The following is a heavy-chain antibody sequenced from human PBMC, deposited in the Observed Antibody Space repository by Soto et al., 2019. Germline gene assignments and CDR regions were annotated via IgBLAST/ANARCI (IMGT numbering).Heavy chain of an antibody. D-gene: IGHD4-17*01. Sequence: QVQLQESGPGLVKPSQTLSLTCTVSGGSISSGGYYWSWIRQHPGKGLEWIGYIYYSGSTYYNPRRKRRVTISVDRCKNQFSLKLSSVTAADTAVYYCARDREYGDYAQVYYYYGMDVWGQGTTVTVSS. CDR2: IYYSGST. CDR3: ARDREYGDYAQVYYYYGMDV. J-gene: IGHJ6*02. CDR1: GGSISSGGYY. V-gene: IGHV4-31*03.